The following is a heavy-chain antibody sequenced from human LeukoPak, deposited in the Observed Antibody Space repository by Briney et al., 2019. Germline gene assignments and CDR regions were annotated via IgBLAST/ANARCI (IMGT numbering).Heavy chain of an antibody. CDR1: GFTFSSYG. CDR3: ANDLGWIQLNLG. J-gene: IGHJ4*02. CDR2: ISYYGSNK. V-gene: IGHV3-30*18. D-gene: IGHD5-18*01. Sequence: PGRSLRLSCAASGFTFSSYGMHWVRQAPGKGLEWVAVISYYGSNKYYADSVKGRFTISRDNSKNTLYLQMNSLRAEDTAVYYCANDLGWIQLNLGRGQGTLVTVSS.